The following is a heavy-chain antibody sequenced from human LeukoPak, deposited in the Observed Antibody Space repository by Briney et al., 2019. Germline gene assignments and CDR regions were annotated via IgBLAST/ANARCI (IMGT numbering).Heavy chain of an antibody. V-gene: IGHV1-69*05. D-gene: IGHD3-22*01. Sequence: ASVKVSCKASGGTFSSYAISWVRQAPGRGLEWMGRIIPIFGTANYAQKFQGRVTITTDESTSTAYMELSSLRSEDTAVYYCARGPWDYDSSGYPEYWGQGTLVTVSS. J-gene: IGHJ4*02. CDR2: IIPIFGTA. CDR3: ARGPWDYDSSGYPEY. CDR1: GGTFSSYA.